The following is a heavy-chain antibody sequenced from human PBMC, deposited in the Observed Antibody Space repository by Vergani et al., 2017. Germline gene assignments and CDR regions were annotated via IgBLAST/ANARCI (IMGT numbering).Heavy chain of an antibody. V-gene: IGHV3-33*01. J-gene: IGHJ4*02. D-gene: IGHD3-22*01. CDR3: ARGAYYYYDSSGYSPLDY. CDR2: IWYDGSNK. Sequence: QVQLVESGGGVVQPGRSLRLSCAESGFTFSSSGMHWVRQAPGKGLEWVAVIWYDGSNKYYADSVKGRFTISRDNSKNTLYLQMNILRAEETAVYYCARGAYYYYDSSGYSPLDYWGQGTLVTVSS. CDR1: GFTFSSSG.